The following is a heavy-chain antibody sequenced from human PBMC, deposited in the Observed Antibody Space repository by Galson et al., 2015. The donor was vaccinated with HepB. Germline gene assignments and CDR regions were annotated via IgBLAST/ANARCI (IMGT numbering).Heavy chain of an antibody. CDR1: GFTFSSYA. CDR3: ARDVEYCSGGSCPRDYYYGMDV. CDR2: ISYDGSNK. D-gene: IGHD2-15*01. V-gene: IGHV3-30*04. Sequence: SLRLSCAASGFTFSSYAMHWVRQAPGKGLEWVAVISYDGSNKYYADSVKGRFTISGDNSKNTLYLQMNSLRAEDTAVYYCARDVEYCSGGSCPRDYYYGMDVWGQGTTVTVSS. J-gene: IGHJ6*02.